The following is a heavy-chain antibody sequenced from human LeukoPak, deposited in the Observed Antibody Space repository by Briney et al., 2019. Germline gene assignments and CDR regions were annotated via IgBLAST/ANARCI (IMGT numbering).Heavy chain of an antibody. CDR1: GYTFTSYY. CDR3: ARLTADYYDSSGYSSNWFDP. D-gene: IGHD3-22*01. Sequence: ASVKVSCKASGYTFTSYYMHWMRQAPGQGLEWMGIINPSGGSTSYAQKFQGRVTMTRDTSTSTVYMELSSLRSEDTAVYYCARLTADYYDSSGYSSNWFDPWGQGTLVTVSS. CDR2: INPSGGST. J-gene: IGHJ5*02. V-gene: IGHV1-46*01.